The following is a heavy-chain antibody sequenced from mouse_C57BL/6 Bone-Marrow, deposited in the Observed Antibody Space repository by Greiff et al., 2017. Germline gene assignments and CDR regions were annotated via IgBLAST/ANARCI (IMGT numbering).Heavy chain of an antibody. J-gene: IGHJ2*01. CDR1: GYTFTSYG. CDR3: ARAFDY. CDR2: IYPRSGNT. Sequence: QVHVKQSGAALARPGASVQLSCKASGYTFTSYGISWVKQRTGQGLEWIGEIYPRSGNTYYNEKFKGKATLTAAKSSSTAYMELRGLTAEDSAVCFCARAFDYWGQGTTLTVSS. V-gene: IGHV1-81*01.